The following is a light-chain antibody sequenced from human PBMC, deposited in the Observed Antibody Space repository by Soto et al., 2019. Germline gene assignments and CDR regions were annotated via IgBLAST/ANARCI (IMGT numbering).Light chain of an antibody. CDR1: HSVSSSY. CDR3: QQCGSSPPIT. J-gene: IGKJ5*01. Sequence: EIVLTQSPGTLSLSPGERATLSCRASHSVSSSYVAWYQQKPGQAPRLLIYGASSRATGIPDRFSGSGSGTDFTLTISRLEPEDFAVYYCQQCGSSPPITFGQGTRLEIK. CDR2: GAS. V-gene: IGKV3-20*01.